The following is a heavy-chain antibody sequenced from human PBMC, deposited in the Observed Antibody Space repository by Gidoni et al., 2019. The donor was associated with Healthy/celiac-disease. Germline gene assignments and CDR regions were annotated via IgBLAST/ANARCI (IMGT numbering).Heavy chain of an antibody. J-gene: IGHJ3*02. CDR3: GYGHDAFDI. D-gene: IGHD5-18*01. CDR1: GFTVSGNY. Sequence: EVQLVESGGGVVQPGGSLRLPCPAAGFTVSGNYMSWVRQAPGKGLEWVSVIYSGGSTYYADSVKGRFTISRHNSKNTLYLQMNSLRAEDTAVYYCGYGHDAFDIWGQGTMVTVSS. V-gene: IGHV3-53*04. CDR2: IYSGGST.